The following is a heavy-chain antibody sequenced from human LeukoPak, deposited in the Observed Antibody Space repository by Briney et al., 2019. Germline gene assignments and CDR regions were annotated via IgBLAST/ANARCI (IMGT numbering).Heavy chain of an antibody. CDR3: ARGLSGYWDYYYYYGMDV. J-gene: IGHJ6*02. CDR1: GGSFSGYY. D-gene: IGHD3-3*01. CDR2: INHSRST. V-gene: IGHV4-34*01. Sequence: SETLSLTCAVYGGSFSGYYWSWIRQPPGKGLEWIGEINHSRSTNYNPSLKSRVTISVDTSKNQFSLKLSSVTAADTAVYYCARGLSGYWDYYYYYGMDVWGQGTTVTVSS.